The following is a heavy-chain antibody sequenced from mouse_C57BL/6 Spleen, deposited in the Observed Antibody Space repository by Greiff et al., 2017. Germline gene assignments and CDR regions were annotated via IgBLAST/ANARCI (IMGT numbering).Heavy chain of an antibody. Sequence: VNVVESGPELVKPGASVKISCKASGYAFSSSWMNWVKQRPGKGLEWIGRIYPGDGDTNYNGKFKGKATLTADKSSSTAYMQLSSLTSEDSAVYFCARWGSSGPFAYWGQGTLVTVSA. CDR3: ARWGSSGPFAY. CDR1: GYAFSSSW. J-gene: IGHJ3*01. V-gene: IGHV1-82*01. CDR2: IYPGDGDT. D-gene: IGHD3-2*02.